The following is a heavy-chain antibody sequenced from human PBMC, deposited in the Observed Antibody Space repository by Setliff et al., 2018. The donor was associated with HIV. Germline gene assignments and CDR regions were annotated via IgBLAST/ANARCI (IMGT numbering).Heavy chain of an antibody. Sequence: SETLSLTCTVSGGSISSGSYYWSWIRQPAGKGLEWIGHIYTSGSTNYNPSLKSRVTISVDTSKNQFSLKLSSVTAADTAVYYCARVEWNDGAFDIWGQGTMVTVSS. D-gene: IGHD1-1*01. CDR3: ARVEWNDGAFDI. CDR1: GGSISSGSYY. V-gene: IGHV4-61*09. CDR2: IYTSGST. J-gene: IGHJ3*02.